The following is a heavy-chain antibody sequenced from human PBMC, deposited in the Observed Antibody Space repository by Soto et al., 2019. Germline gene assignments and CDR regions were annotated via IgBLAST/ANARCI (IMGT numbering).Heavy chain of an antibody. Sequence: QLQLQESGSGLVKPSQTLSLTCAVSGGSISSGGYSWSWIRQPPGKGLEWIGYIYHSGSTDYNPSLKSRVTISVDRSKNQFSLKLSSVPAADTAVYYCARDIGWFGELLGGYYFDYWGQGTLVTVSS. D-gene: IGHD3-10*01. CDR1: GGSISSGGYS. J-gene: IGHJ4*02. CDR2: IYHSGST. CDR3: ARDIGWFGELLGGYYFDY. V-gene: IGHV4-30-2*01.